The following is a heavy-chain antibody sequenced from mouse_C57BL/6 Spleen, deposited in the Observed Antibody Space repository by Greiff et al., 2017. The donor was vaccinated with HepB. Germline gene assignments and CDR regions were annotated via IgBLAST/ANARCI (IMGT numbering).Heavy chain of an antibody. CDR2: ISYSGST. V-gene: IGHV3-1*01. CDR3: ARDGGVYFDY. Sequence: EVQLQESGPGMVKPSQSLSLTCTVTGYSITSGYDWHWIRHFPGNKLEWMGYISYSGSTNYNPSLKSRISITHDTSKNHFFLKLNSVTTEDTATYYCARDGGVYFDYWGQGTTLTVSS. J-gene: IGHJ2*01. CDR1: GYSITSGYD.